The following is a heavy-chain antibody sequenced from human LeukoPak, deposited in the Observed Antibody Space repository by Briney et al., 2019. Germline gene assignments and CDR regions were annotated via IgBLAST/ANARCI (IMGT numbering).Heavy chain of an antibody. CDR3: ARATGSLVGATSSFDY. V-gene: IGHV1-69*13. D-gene: IGHD1-26*01. J-gene: IGHJ4*02. CDR1: GGTFITYA. CDR2: IIPIFGTP. Sequence: GASVKVSCKASGGTFITYAISWVRQAPGQGLEWMGGIIPIFGTPNYAQKFQGRVTITADEPTTTAYMELSSLRSEDTAVYYCARATGSLVGATSSFDYWGQGTLVTVSS.